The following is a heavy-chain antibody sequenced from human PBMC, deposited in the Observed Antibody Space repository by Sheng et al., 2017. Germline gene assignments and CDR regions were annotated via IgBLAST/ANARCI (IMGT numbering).Heavy chain of an antibody. D-gene: IGHD6-13*01. Sequence: QLQLQESGPGLVKPSETLSLTCTVSGGSISSSSYYWGWIRQPPGKGLEWIGSIYYSGSTYYNPSLKSRVTISVDTSKNQFSLKLSSVTAADTAVYYCARLRRNSSSWYYRYFDYWGQGTLVTVSS. CDR1: GGSISSSSYY. CDR3: ARLRRNSSSWYYRYFDY. V-gene: IGHV4-39*07. J-gene: IGHJ4*02. CDR2: IYYSGST.